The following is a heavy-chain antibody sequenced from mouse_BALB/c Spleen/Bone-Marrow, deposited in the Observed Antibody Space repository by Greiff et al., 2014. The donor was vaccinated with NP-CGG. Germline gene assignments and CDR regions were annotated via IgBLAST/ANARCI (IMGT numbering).Heavy chain of an antibody. J-gene: IGHJ4*01. CDR2: IDVYDSET. D-gene: IGHD2-12*01. Sequence: VQLQQSGAELARPGASVKLSCKASGYTFTSYRMHWVKQRPEQGLEWIGGIDVYDSETHYNQKFKDKAILTVDKSSSTAYMQLSSLTSEDSAVYYCARRTNYDSYDVHYAMDYWGQGTSVPVSS. CDR3: ARRTNYDSYDVHYAMDY. CDR1: GYTFTSYR. V-gene: IGHV1-69*02.